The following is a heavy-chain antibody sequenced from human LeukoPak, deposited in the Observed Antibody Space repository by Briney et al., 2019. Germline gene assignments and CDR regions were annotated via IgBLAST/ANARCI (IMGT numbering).Heavy chain of an antibody. Sequence: GALRLSCAASGFTVSSNYMSWVRQAPGKGLEWVSSISSSSSYIYYADSVKGRFTISRDNAKNSLYLQMNSLRAEDTAVYYCARVWEMATITPCDYWGQGTLVTVSS. CDR3: ARVWEMATITPCDY. CDR1: GFTVSSNY. V-gene: IGHV3-21*01. D-gene: IGHD5-24*01. CDR2: ISSSSSYI. J-gene: IGHJ4*02.